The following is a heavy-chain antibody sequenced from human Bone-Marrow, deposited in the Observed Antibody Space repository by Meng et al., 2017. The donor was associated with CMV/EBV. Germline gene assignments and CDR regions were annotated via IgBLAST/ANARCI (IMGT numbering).Heavy chain of an antibody. J-gene: IGHJ5*02. V-gene: IGHV1-2*02. CDR3: ARYNWNYGSWDP. Sequence: ASVKVSCKASGYTFTGYYMHWVRQAPGQGLEWMGWINPNSGGTNYAQKFQGRVTMTRDTSISTAYMELSRLRSDDTAVYYCARYNWNYGSWDPWGQGTLGTVSS. D-gene: IGHD1-7*01. CDR2: INPNSGGT. CDR1: GYTFTGYY.